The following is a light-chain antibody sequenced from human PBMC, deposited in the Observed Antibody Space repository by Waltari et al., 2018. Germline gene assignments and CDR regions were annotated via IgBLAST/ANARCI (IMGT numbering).Light chain of an antibody. Sequence: DIQMNQSTSSLSASVGDRVTITCQASQDISNYLNWYQQKPGKAPKHLIYDASNLETVVPSRFSGSGSGTDFTFTISSLQPEDIATYYCQQYDNLPTFGPGTKVDIK. CDR3: QQYDNLPT. CDR1: QDISNY. J-gene: IGKJ3*01. CDR2: DAS. V-gene: IGKV1-33*01.